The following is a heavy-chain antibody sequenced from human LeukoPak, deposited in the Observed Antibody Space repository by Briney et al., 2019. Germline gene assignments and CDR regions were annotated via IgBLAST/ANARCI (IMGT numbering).Heavy chain of an antibody. CDR2: INHSGST. CDR1: GGSFSGHY. D-gene: IGHD3-22*01. V-gene: IGHV4-34*01. Sequence: SETLSLTCAVYGGSFSGHYWSWIRQPPGKGLEWIGEINHSGSTNYNPSLKSRVTISVDTSKNQFSLKLSSVTAADTAVYYCARGSPRRYYDSSGYSDYWGQGTLVTVSS. J-gene: IGHJ4*02. CDR3: ARGSPRRYYDSSGYSDY.